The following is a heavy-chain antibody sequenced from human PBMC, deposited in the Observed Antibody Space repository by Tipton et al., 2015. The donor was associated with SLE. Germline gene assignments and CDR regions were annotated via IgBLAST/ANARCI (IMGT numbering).Heavy chain of an antibody. V-gene: IGHV4-4*08. CDR2: IYTSGST. J-gene: IGHJ3*02. CDR1: GGSISSYY. D-gene: IGHD3-16*01. CDR3: ARAVWEYFVYRGAFDI. Sequence: GLVKPSETLSLTCTVSGGSISSYYWSWIRQPPGKGLEWIGYIYTSGSTNYNPSLKSRVTISVDTSKNQFSLKLSSVTAADTAVYYCARAVWEYFVYRGAFDIWGQGTMVTVSS.